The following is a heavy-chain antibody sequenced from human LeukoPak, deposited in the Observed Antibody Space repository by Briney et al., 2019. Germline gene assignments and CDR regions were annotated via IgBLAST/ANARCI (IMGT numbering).Heavy chain of an antibody. J-gene: IGHJ3*02. V-gene: IGHV1-2*02. CDR1: GYTFTGYY. Sequence: ASVKVSCKASGYTFTGYYMHWVRQAPGQGLEWMGWINPNSGGTNYAQKFQGRVTMTRDTSISTAYMELSRLRSDDTAVYYCARTYYDFRSGSDVEAFDIWGQGTMVTVSS. CDR2: INPNSGGT. CDR3: ARTYYDFRSGSDVEAFDI. D-gene: IGHD3-3*01.